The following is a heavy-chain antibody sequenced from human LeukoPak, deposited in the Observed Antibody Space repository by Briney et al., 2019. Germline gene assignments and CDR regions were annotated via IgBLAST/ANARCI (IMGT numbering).Heavy chain of an antibody. CDR1: GFTFSSYA. J-gene: IGHJ4*02. V-gene: IGHV3-23*01. D-gene: IGHD1-26*01. CDR2: ISGSGGST. Sequence: GGSLRLSCAASGFTFSSYAMSWVRKAPGKGLEGVSAISGSGGSTYYADSVKGRFTISRDNSKNTLYLQMNSLRAEDTAVYYCARDTSGSPSEYWGQGTLVTVSS. CDR3: ARDTSGSPSEY.